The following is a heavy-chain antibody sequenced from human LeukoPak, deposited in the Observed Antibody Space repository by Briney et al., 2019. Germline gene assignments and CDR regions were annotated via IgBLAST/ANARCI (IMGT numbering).Heavy chain of an antibody. D-gene: IGHD6-19*01. Sequence: PGESLKISCKGSGYSFTSYWIGWVRQMPGKGLEWMGIIYPGDSDTRYSPSFQGQVTISADKSISTAYLQWSSLKASDTAMYYCARRLGPGIAVAGLAFDIWGQGTMVTVSS. CDR2: IYPGDSDT. V-gene: IGHV5-51*01. CDR1: GYSFTSYW. J-gene: IGHJ3*02. CDR3: ARRLGPGIAVAGLAFDI.